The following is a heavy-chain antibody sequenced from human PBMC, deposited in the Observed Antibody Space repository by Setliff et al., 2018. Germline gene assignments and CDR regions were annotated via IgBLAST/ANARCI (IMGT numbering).Heavy chain of an antibody. CDR3: ARTGTYRYFDY. V-gene: IGHV4-39*01. D-gene: IGHD1-1*01. CDR1: GASLSSGTYY. J-gene: IGHJ4*02. CDR2: IYYRGDT. Sequence: SETLSLTCTVSGASLSSGTYYWGWIRQPPGKGLEWIGRIYYRGDTYYNASLKGRLTISVDTAQNQFSLRPTSVTAADTAVYYCARTGTYRYFDYWGQGALVTVSS.